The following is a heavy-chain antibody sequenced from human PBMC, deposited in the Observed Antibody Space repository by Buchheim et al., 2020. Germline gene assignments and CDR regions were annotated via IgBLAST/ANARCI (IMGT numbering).Heavy chain of an antibody. CDR1: GFTFSSYA. J-gene: IGHJ1*01. CDR2: ISYDGSNK. CDR3: VKRSTSCYCLVF. Sequence: QVQLVESGGGVVQPGRSLRLSCAASGFTFSSYAMHWVRQAPGKGLEWVAVISYDGSNKYYADSVKGRFTISRDNSKNTLYLHMNSLRAEDTAVYYCVKRSTSCYCLVFWGKGTL. V-gene: IGHV3-30-3*02. D-gene: IGHD2-2*01.